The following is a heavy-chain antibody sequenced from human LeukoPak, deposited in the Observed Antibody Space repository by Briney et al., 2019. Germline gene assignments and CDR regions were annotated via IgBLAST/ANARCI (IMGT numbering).Heavy chain of an antibody. CDR1: GYSISSGYY. CDR3: ARHRTSSNYFDY. D-gene: IGHD1-1*01. Sequence: SETLSLTCAVSGYSISSGYYWGWIRQPPGKGLEWIGSIYHSGSTYYNTSLKSRVTISVDTSKNQFSLKLRSVTAADTAVYYCARHRTSSNYFDYWGQGTLVTVSS. V-gene: IGHV4-38-2*01. CDR2: IYHSGST. J-gene: IGHJ4*02.